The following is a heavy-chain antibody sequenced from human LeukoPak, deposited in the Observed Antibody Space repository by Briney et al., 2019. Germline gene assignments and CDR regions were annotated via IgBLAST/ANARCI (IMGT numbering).Heavy chain of an antibody. Sequence: SETLSLTCTVSGGSVSSGSYYWSWIRQPPGKGLEWIGYIYYSGSTNYNPSLKSRVTISVDTSKNQFSLKLSSVTAADTAVYYCARVDSEDYYFDYWGQGTLVTVSS. CDR3: ARVDSEDYYFDY. D-gene: IGHD3/OR15-3a*01. J-gene: IGHJ4*02. V-gene: IGHV4-61*01. CDR2: IYYSGST. CDR1: GGSVSSGSYY.